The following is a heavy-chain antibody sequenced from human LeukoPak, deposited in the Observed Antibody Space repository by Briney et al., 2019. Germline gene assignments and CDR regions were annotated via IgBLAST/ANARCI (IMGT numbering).Heavy chain of an antibody. V-gene: IGHV4-38-2*02. Sequence: SETLSLTCTVSGYSISSGYYWGWIRQPPGKGLEWIGIIYHSGSTYYNPSLKSRVTISVDTSKNQFSLKLSSVTAADTAVYYCARDGSRFGSYTWFDPWGQGTLVTVSS. J-gene: IGHJ5*02. CDR1: GYSISSGYY. D-gene: IGHD3-10*01. CDR2: IYHSGST. CDR3: ARDGSRFGSYTWFDP.